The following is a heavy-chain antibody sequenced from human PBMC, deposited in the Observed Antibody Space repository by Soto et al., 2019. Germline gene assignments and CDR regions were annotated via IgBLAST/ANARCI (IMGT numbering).Heavy chain of an antibody. Sequence: ASVKVSCKASGYTFTGYYMHWVRQAPGQGLEWMGWINPNSGGTNYAQKFQGWVTMTRDTSISTAYMELSRLRSDDTAVYYCARASIAASMPYNWFDPWGQGTLVTVSS. D-gene: IGHD6-6*01. V-gene: IGHV1-2*04. J-gene: IGHJ5*02. CDR2: INPNSGGT. CDR1: GYTFTGYY. CDR3: ARASIAASMPYNWFDP.